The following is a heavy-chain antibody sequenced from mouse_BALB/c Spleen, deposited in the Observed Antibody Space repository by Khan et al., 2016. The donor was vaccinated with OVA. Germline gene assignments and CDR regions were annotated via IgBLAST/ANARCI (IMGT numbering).Heavy chain of an antibody. J-gene: IGHJ2*01. D-gene: IGHD1-2*01. CDR1: GYSITSGYG. Sequence: EVKLLESGPGLVKPSQSLSLTCNVTGYSITSGYGWNWIRQFPGNKLEWMGYISYSGSTNYNPSLKSRISITRDTSKNQFFLQLNSMTTEDTATYYFARTARIKYWGQGTTLTVSS. CDR2: ISYSGST. V-gene: IGHV3-2*02. CDR3: ARTARIKY.